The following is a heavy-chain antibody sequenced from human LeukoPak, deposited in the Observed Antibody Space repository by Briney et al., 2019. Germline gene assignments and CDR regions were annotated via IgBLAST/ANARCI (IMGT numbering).Heavy chain of an antibody. Sequence: GGSLRLSCAASGFTFSTFGMNWVRQAPGKGLEWVSSISSSSSYIYYADSVKGRFTISRDNAKNSLYLQMNSLRAEDTAVYYCARDLGQQQPNAFDIWGQGTMVTVSS. CDR1: GFTFSTFG. CDR3: ARDLGQQQPNAFDI. V-gene: IGHV3-21*01. D-gene: IGHD6-13*01. J-gene: IGHJ3*02. CDR2: ISSSSSYI.